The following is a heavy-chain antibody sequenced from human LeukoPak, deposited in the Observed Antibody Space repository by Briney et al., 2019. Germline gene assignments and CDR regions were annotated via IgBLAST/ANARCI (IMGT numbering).Heavy chain of an antibody. CDR1: GGSISSSSYY. V-gene: IGHV4-39*01. J-gene: IGHJ5*02. Sequence: PSETLSLTCTVSGGSISSSSYYWRWIRQPPGKGLEWIGSIYYSGSAYHNPPHKSRLTITVHTPKNQFPLKLTSVAPADTAVYYCARGGGTVAGPQINWFHPWGQGTLVTVSS. CDR2: IYYSGSA. CDR3: ARGGGTVAGPQINWFHP. D-gene: IGHD6-19*01.